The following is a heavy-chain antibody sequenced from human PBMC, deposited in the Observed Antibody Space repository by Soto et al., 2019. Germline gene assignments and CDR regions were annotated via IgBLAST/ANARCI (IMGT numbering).Heavy chain of an antibody. CDR1: GFSLSTSGVG. CDR3: ALTRARLAGTPFFDY. Sequence: SGPTLVNPTQTLTLTCTFSGFSLSTSGVGVGWIRQPPGKALEWLALIYWNDDKRYSPSLKSRLTITKDTSKNQVVLTMTNMDPVDTATYYCALTRARLAGTPFFDYWGQGTLVTVSS. J-gene: IGHJ4*02. D-gene: IGHD1-1*01. CDR2: IYWNDDK. V-gene: IGHV2-5*01.